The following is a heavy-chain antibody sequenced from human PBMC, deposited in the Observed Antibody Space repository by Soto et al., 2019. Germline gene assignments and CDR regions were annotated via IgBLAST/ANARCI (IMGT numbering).Heavy chain of an antibody. CDR2: INAGNGDT. CDR3: ARAISGYVT. J-gene: IGHJ4*02. Sequence: QVQLVQSGAEMKKPGASVKLSCKTSGINYNTYAIHWVRQAPGQGLEWMGWINAGNGDTRYSPNFQGRVTPTRATSASTVYMDLDSLKSEDTGVYYLARAISGYVTWGQGTLVTVSS. CDR1: GINYNTYA. D-gene: IGHD5-12*01. V-gene: IGHV1-3*01.